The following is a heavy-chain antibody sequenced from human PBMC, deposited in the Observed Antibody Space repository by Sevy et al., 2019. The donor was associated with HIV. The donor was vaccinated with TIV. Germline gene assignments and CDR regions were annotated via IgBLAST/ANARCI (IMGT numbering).Heavy chain of an antibody. CDR2: ISSSGSTI. CDR1: GFTFSDYY. V-gene: IGHV3-11*01. D-gene: IGHD6-6*01. J-gene: IGHJ4*02. Sequence: GGSLRLSCAASGFTFSDYYVSWIRQAPGKGLEWVSYISSSGSTIYYADSVKGRFTISRDNAKNSLYLQMNSLRAEDTAVYYCARDGREYSSSFLDYWGQGTLVTVSS. CDR3: ARDGREYSSSFLDY.